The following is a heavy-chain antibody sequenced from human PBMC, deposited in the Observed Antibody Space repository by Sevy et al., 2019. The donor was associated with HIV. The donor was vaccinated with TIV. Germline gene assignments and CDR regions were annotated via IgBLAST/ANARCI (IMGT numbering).Heavy chain of an antibody. CDR2: INYSGST. J-gene: IGHJ4*02. CDR3: ASGGYDDSSGYSLGY. V-gene: IGHV4-59*01. Sequence: SETLSLTCTVSGGSISSYYWSWIRQPPGKGLEWIGYINYSGSTNYNPSLKSRVTISVDTSKNQFSLKLSSVTAADTAVYYCASGGYDDSSGYSLGYWGQGTLVTVSS. CDR1: GGSISSYY. D-gene: IGHD3-22*01.